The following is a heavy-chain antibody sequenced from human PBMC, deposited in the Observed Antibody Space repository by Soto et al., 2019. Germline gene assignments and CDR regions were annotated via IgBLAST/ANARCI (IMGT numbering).Heavy chain of an antibody. CDR3: AAYYYGSGSPPPLGY. V-gene: IGHV1-24*01. Sequence: ASVKVSCKVSGYTLTELSMHWVRQAPGKGLEWMGGFDPEDGETIYAQKFQGRVTMTEDTFTDTAYMELSSLRSEDTAVYYCAAYYYGSGSPPPLGYWGQGTLVTVSS. J-gene: IGHJ4*02. D-gene: IGHD3-10*01. CDR2: FDPEDGET. CDR1: GYTLTELS.